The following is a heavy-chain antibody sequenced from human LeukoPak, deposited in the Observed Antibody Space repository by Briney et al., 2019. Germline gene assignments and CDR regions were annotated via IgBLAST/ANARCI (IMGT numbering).Heavy chain of an antibody. CDR1: GFTFSSYA. Sequence: PGGSLRLSCAASGFTFSSYAMHWVRQAPGKGLEWVAVISYDGSNKYYADSVKGRFTISRDNSKNTLYLQMNSLRAEDTAVYYCAGVVLRFLNYYGMDVWGQGTTVTVSS. D-gene: IGHD3-3*01. CDR2: ISYDGSNK. J-gene: IGHJ6*02. CDR3: AGVVLRFLNYYGMDV. V-gene: IGHV3-30-3*01.